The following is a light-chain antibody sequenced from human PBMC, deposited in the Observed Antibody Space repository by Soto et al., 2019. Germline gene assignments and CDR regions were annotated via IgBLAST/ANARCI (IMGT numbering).Light chain of an antibody. J-gene: IGKJ1*01. CDR3: HQRKSWPRT. CDR1: QYINTR. CDR2: QTS. Sequence: EIVCTQAPATLSSFSVDRVTLPCRASQYINTRLAWYQHRPGQAPRLLIYQTSLRAAGIPARFSASGSGTDFTLTISDVQPEDFALYYCHQRKSWPRTFGQGTKVDIK. V-gene: IGKV3-11*01.